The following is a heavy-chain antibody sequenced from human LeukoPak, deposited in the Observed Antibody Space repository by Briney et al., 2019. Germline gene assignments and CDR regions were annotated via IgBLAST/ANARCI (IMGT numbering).Heavy chain of an antibody. D-gene: IGHD3-9*01. CDR3: ARRVLTGYYTTDAFDI. CDR1: GGSISSGGYS. Sequence: SQTLSLTCAVSGGSISSGGYSWSWIRQPPGKGLEWIGYIYHSGSTNYNPSLKSRVTISVDTSKNQFSLKLSSVTAADTAVYYCARRVLTGYYTTDAFDIWGQGTMVTVSS. V-gene: IGHV4-30-2*01. CDR2: IYHSGST. J-gene: IGHJ3*02.